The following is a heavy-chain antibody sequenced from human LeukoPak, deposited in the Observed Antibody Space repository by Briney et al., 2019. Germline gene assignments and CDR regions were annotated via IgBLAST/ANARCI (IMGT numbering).Heavy chain of an antibody. D-gene: IGHD1-26*01. J-gene: IGHJ4*01. Sequence: PGGSLRLSCVNSGVPFSGDSLNWVRQAPGKGLEWISYISASSRTKYYADSVKGWFHISRDNAKKSLYLQMDNLRGEDTALYYCASQSSGGSTRAPDFWGHGTLVTVSS. V-gene: IGHV3-48*04. CDR1: GVPFSGDS. CDR2: ISASSRTK. CDR3: ASQSSGGSTRAPDF.